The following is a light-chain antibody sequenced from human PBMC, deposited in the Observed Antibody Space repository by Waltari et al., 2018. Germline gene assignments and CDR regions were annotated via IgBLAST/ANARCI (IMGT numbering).Light chain of an antibody. CDR1: QSISSY. CDR3: QQYDAYALT. CDR2: AAS. V-gene: IGKV1-39*01. J-gene: IGKJ4*01. Sequence: DIQMTQSPSSLSASVGDRVTITCRASQSISSYLNWYQQKPGKAPKLLIYAASSLQSGVPSRFSGSGSGTEFTLTISSLQPDDFATYFCQQYDAYALTFGGGTKVEIK.